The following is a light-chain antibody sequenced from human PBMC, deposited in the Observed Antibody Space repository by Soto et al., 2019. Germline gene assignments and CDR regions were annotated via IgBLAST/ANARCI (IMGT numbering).Light chain of an antibody. CDR2: DVS. CDR3: HQYGTSPWT. Sequence: FTQSPATLSWSPGERATLSCRAGVNVADYVTWYQQKPGQAPRLLIYDVSNRATGIPARFSGSGSGTDFTLTISRLEPEDFAVYYCHQYGTSPWTFGQGTRVDIK. V-gene: IGKV3-11*01. CDR1: VNVADY. J-gene: IGKJ1*01.